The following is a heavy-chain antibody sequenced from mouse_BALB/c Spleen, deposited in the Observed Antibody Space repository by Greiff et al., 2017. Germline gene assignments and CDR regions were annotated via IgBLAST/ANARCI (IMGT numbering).Heavy chain of an antibody. CDR2: ILPGSGST. Sequence: VQLQQSGAELMKPGASVKISCKATGYTFSSYWIEWVKQRPGHGLEWIGEILPGSGSTNYNEKFKGKATFTADTSSNTAYMQLSSLTSEDSAVYYCARYYGYDWFAYWGQGTLVTVSA. J-gene: IGHJ3*01. CDR3: ARYYGYDWFAY. V-gene: IGHV1-9*01. CDR1: GYTFSSYW. D-gene: IGHD2-2*01.